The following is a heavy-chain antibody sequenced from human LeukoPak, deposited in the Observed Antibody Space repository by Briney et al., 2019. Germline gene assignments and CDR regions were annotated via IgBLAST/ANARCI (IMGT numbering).Heavy chain of an antibody. CDR3: ATGVVVAAKSGFDY. CDR1: GYTLTELS. V-gene: IGHV1-24*01. D-gene: IGHD2-15*01. CDR2: FDPEDGET. J-gene: IGHJ4*02. Sequence: ASVKVSCKVSGYTLTELSMHWVRQAPGKGREWMGGFDPEDGETIYAQKFQGRVTMTEDTSTDTAYMELSSLRSEDTAVYYCATGVVVAAKSGFDYWGQGTLATVSS.